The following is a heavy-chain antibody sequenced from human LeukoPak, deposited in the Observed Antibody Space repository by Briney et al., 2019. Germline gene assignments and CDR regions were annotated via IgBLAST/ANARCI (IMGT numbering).Heavy chain of an antibody. Sequence: SETLSLTCAVYGGSFSDYYWSWIRQPPGKGLEWIGEINHSGSTNYNPSLKSRVTISVDTSKNQFSLKLSSVTAADTAVYYCARASSSGRRRFDYWGQGTLVTVSS. CDR2: INHSGST. J-gene: IGHJ4*02. D-gene: IGHD6-19*01. V-gene: IGHV4-34*01. CDR3: ARASSSGRRRFDY. CDR1: GGSFSDYY.